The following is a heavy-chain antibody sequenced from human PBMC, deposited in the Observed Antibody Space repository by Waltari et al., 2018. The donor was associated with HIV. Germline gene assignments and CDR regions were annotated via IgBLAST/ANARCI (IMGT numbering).Heavy chain of an antibody. D-gene: IGHD3-22*01. CDR2: ISHSGAKT. J-gene: IGHJ4*02. Sequence: EVELLESGGDLVQPGGSLRLSCAASGFTFSDYAMTWVRQAPGKGLEGVSTISHSGAKTFYAESVKGRFTVSSDNLKKTVYLQMNSLRVEDTALYYCARDLMYFYDSSGHYPEFDYWGRGTLVSVSS. V-gene: IGHV3-23*01. CDR3: ARDLMYFYDSSGHYPEFDY. CDR1: GFTFSDYA.